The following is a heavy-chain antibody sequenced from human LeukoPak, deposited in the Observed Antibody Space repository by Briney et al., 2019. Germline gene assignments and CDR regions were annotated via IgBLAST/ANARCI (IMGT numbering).Heavy chain of an antibody. CDR1: GGSFSGYY. D-gene: IGHD3-10*01. J-gene: IGHJ4*02. Sequence: SETLSLTCAVYGGSFSGYYWSWIRQPPGKGLEWIGEINHSGSTNYNPSLKSRVTISVDTSKNQFSLKLCSVTAADTAVYYCARGVRWFGELLHSDYWGQGTLVTVSS. CDR3: ARGVRWFGELLHSDY. CDR2: INHSGST. V-gene: IGHV4-34*01.